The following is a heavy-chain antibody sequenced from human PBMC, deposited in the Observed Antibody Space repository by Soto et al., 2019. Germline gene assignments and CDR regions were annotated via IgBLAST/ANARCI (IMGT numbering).Heavy chain of an antibody. D-gene: IGHD7-27*01. CDR2: ISYDGSNK. CDR3: ARWGVGMSYHFFYGMDV. J-gene: IGHJ6*01. CDR1: GFTFTIYA. Sequence: GGSLTLSCAASGFTFTIYAIHWVRQAPGKGLEWVAVISYDGSNKYYTDSVNGRFTISRHTSENTLHLQMNCLRADDTDVYYCARWGVGMSYHFFYGMDVWVQGPTVTVS. V-gene: IGHV3-30-3*01.